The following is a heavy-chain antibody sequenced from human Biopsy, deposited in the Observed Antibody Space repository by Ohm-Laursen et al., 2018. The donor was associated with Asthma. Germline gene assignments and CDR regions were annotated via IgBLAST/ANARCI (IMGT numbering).Heavy chain of an antibody. D-gene: IGHD6-19*01. CDR3: ARDSRGAGPDFDS. V-gene: IGHV4-59*11. CDR1: GDSISVHY. J-gene: IGHJ4*02. Sequence: TLSLTWSVSGDSISVHYWWAWIRQPPGKGLEWIGYIYYSGTTNYNPSLRGRVTISVNTSKNQFSLKLSSVSAADTAVYFCARDSRGAGPDFDSWGQGTLVTVSS. CDR2: IYYSGTT.